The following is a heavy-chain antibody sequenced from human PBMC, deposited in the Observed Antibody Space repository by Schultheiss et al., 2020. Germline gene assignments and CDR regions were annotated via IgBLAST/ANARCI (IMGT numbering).Heavy chain of an antibody. CDR3: ARGYASSWTFDAFDI. J-gene: IGHJ3*02. CDR2: IYYSGST. Sequence: SETLSLTCTVSGGSISSYYWSWIRQPPGKGLEWIGYIYYSGSTNYNPSLKSRVTISVDTSKNQFSLKLSSVTAADTAVYYCARGYASSWTFDAFDIWGQGTMVTVSS. CDR1: GGSISSYY. V-gene: IGHV4-59*01. D-gene: IGHD6-13*01.